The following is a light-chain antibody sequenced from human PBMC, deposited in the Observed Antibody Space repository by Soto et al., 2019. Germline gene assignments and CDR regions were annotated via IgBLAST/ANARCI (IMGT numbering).Light chain of an antibody. J-gene: IGKJ2*01. CDR3: QQYESWPPKYT. CDR1: QSISNN. V-gene: IGKV3-15*01. Sequence: EIMMTQSPASLSVSPGERATLSCRASQSISNNLAWYQQKPGQAPRLLIYGASTRATGIPARFSGSGSGTEFTLTISSLQSDDSAVYHCQQYESWPPKYTFGQGTKLQIK. CDR2: GAS.